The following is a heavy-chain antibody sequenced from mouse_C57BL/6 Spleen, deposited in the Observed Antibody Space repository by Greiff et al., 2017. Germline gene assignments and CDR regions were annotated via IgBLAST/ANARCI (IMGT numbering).Heavy chain of an antibody. J-gene: IGHJ4*01. D-gene: IGHD2-1*01. CDR1: GFTFSDYG. V-gene: IGHV5-15*04. Sequence: EVMLVESGGGLVQPGGSLKLSCAASGFTFSDYGMAWVRQAPRKGPEWVAFISNLAYSIYYADTVTGRFTISRKNAKNTLYLEMSSLRSEDTAMYYCARRGDGIYAMDYWGQGTSVTVSS. CDR3: ARRGDGIYAMDY. CDR2: ISNLAYSI.